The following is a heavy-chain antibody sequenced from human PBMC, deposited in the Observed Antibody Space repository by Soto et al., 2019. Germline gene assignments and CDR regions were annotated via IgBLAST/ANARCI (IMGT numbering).Heavy chain of an antibody. CDR2: INHSGST. Sequence: QVQLQQWGAGLLKPSETLSLTCAVYGGSFSGYYWSWIRQPPGKGLEWIGEINHSGSTNYNPSLKSRVTISVDTSKNQFSLKLSSVTAADTAVYYCARGLGIDDFWSGYTPTRNHWFDPWGQGTLVTVSS. D-gene: IGHD3-3*01. J-gene: IGHJ5*02. V-gene: IGHV4-34*01. CDR1: GGSFSGYY. CDR3: ARGLGIDDFWSGYTPTRNHWFDP.